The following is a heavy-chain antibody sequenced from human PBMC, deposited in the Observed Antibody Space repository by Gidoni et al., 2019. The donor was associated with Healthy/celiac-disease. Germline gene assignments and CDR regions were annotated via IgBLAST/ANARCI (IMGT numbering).Heavy chain of an antibody. CDR2: IYYSGST. D-gene: IGHD6-19*01. V-gene: IGHV4-39*01. CDR3: ARQGAVAGCYNY. J-gene: IGHJ4*02. Sequence: DGLEWIGSIYYSGSTYYNPSLKSRVTISVDTSKNQFSLKLSSVTAADTAVYYCARQGAVAGCYNYWGQGTLVTVSS.